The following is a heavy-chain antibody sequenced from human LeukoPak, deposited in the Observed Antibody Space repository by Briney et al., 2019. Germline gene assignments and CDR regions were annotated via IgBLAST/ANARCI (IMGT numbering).Heavy chain of an antibody. V-gene: IGHV4-59*01. CDR3: ARSYCRGDCYLWAFDI. D-gene: IGHD2-21*02. CDR2: IYYSGST. Sequence: SETLSLTCTVSGGSISSYYWSWIRQPPGKGLEWIGYIYYSGSTNYNPSLKSRVTISVDTPKNQFSLKLSSVTAADTAVYYCARSYCRGDCYLWAFDIWGQGTMVTVSS. CDR1: GGSISSYY. J-gene: IGHJ3*02.